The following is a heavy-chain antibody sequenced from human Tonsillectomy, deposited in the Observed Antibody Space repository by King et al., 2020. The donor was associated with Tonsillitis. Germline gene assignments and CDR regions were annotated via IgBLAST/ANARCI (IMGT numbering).Heavy chain of an antibody. CDR3: ARDVYDFWSGLAWDAFDI. CDR1: GFTFSSYA. CDR2: ISYDGSHK. V-gene: IGHV3-30*03. J-gene: IGHJ3*02. Sequence: VQLVESGGGVVQPGRSLRLSCAASGFTFSSYAMHWVRQAPGKGLEWVAVISYDGSHKYYADSVKGRFTISRDNSKNTLYLQMNSLRAEDTAIYYCARDVYDFWSGLAWDAFDIWGQGTMVTVSS. D-gene: IGHD3-3*01.